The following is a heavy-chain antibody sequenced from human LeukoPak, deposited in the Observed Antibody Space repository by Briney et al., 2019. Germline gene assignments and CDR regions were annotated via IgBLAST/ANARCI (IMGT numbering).Heavy chain of an antibody. D-gene: IGHD2-15*01. V-gene: IGHV3-11*01. J-gene: IGHJ4*02. CDR1: GFTFSDYY. CDR2: ISSSGSTI. CDR3: ARDRDMTYCSGGSCYRLDY. Sequence: PGGSLRLSCAASGFTFSDYYMSWIRQAPGKGLEWVSYISSSGSTIYYADSVKGRFTISRDNAKNSLYLQMNSLRAEDTALYYCARDRDMTYCSGGSCYRLDYWGQGTLVTVSS.